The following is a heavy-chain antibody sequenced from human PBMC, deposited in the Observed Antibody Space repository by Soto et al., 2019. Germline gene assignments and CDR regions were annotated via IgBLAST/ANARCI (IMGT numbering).Heavy chain of an antibody. CDR2: INAVNGNT. J-gene: IGHJ2*01. CDR1: GYSFTNFA. CDR3: ATATTVATGWYFDL. V-gene: IGHV1-3*01. Sequence: QVQLVQSGAEVKKTGASVKVSCKASGYSFTNFALHWVRQAPGQRLEWVGRINAVNGNTKYSEKFQHRVTIMRDTSANTAYMELTSLRAEDTAVYYCATATTVATGWYFDLWGRGTLVTVSS. D-gene: IGHD4-17*01.